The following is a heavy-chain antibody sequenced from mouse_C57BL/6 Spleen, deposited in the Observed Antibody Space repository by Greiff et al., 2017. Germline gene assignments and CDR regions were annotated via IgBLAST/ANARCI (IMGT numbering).Heavy chain of an antibody. CDR2: IDPANGNT. Sequence: VQLKDSVAELVRPGASVKLSCTASGFNIKNTYLHWVKQRPEQGLEWIGRIDPANGNTKYAPKFQGKATITADTSSNTAYLQLRSLTSEDTAIEYCVLRYYYGSRYWGQGTTRTVSS. V-gene: IGHV14-3*01. D-gene: IGHD1-1*01. CDR1: GFNIKNTY. CDR3: VLRYYYGSRY. J-gene: IGHJ2*01.